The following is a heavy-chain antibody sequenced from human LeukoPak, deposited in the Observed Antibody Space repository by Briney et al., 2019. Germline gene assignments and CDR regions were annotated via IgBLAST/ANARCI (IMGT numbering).Heavy chain of an antibody. CDR1: GFTFSRYS. CDR3: ARESSRGWYRRLDY. CDR2: SSKSRNPI. J-gene: IGHJ4*02. D-gene: IGHD6-19*01. Sequence: PGGSLRLSCAASGFTFSRYSMIWLRQAPGKALEWLSYSSKSRNPIHYPHSVKGRFTISRDNAKNSLYLQMNSLRAEDTAVYYCARESSRGWYRRLDYWGQGTLVTVSS. V-gene: IGHV3-48*01.